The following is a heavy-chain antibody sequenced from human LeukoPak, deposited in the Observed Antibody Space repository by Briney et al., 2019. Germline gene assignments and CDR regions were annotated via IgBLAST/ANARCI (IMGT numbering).Heavy chain of an antibody. CDR1: GGSVCGYF. Sequence: PSETLSLTCSAYGGSVCGYFWGWIRQPPGEGLEWIGEVNHSGSTNYNPSLKSRVTISVDTSRTQFSLNLRSLTAADTAVYYCARGPTPAYYGTGAYYFFDYWGQGILVTVSP. J-gene: IGHJ4*02. D-gene: IGHD3-22*01. CDR2: VNHSGST. CDR3: ARGPTPAYYGTGAYYFFDY. V-gene: IGHV4-34*01.